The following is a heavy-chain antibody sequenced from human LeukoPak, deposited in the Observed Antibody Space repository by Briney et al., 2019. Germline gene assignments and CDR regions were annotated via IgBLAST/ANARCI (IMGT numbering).Heavy chain of an antibody. V-gene: IGHV4-59*01. CDR3: ARALDYGDKLDY. CDR1: GGSISSYY. D-gene: IGHD4-17*01. CDR2: IYYSGST. Sequence: SETLSLTCTVSGGSISSYYWSWIRQPPGKGLEWIGYIYYSGSTNYNPSHKSRVTISVDTSKNQFSLKLSSVTAADTAVYYCARALDYGDKLDYWGQGTLVTVSS. J-gene: IGHJ4*02.